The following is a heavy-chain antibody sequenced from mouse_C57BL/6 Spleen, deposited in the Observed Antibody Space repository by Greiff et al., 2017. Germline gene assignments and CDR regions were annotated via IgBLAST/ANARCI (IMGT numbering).Heavy chain of an antibody. D-gene: IGHD2-4*01. J-gene: IGHJ1*03. V-gene: IGHV1-72*01. CDR1: GYTFTSYW. CDR2: IDPNSGGT. Sequence: QVQLKQPGAELVKPGASVKLSCKASGYTFTSYWMHWVKQRPGRGLEWIGRIDPNSGGTKYNEKFKSKATLTVDKPSSTAYMQLSSLTSEDSAVYYCASGDYDRNWYFDVWGTGTTVTVSS. CDR3: ASGDYDRNWYFDV.